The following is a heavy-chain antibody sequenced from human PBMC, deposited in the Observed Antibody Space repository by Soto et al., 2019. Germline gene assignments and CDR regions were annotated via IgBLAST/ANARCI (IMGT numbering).Heavy chain of an antibody. V-gene: IGHV4-59*01. CDR1: GGSISSYY. CDR2: IYYSGST. J-gene: IGHJ3*02. D-gene: IGHD3-10*01. Sequence: PSETLSLTCTVSGGSISSYYWSWIRQPPGKGLEWIGYIYYSGSTNYNPSLKSRVTISVDTSKNQFSLKLSSVTAADTAVYYCASEGSEYYGSGSPGWDAFDIWGQGTMVTVSS. CDR3: ASEGSEYYGSGSPGWDAFDI.